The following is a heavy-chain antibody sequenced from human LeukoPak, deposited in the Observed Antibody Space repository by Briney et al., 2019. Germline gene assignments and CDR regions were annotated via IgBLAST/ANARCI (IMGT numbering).Heavy chain of an antibody. D-gene: IGHD1-14*01. CDR2: IYYSGST. CDR1: GGSISSYY. CDR3: ARLTENYYFDY. J-gene: IGHJ4*02. Sequence: SETLSLTCTVSGGSISSYYWTWIRQPPGKGLEWIGHIYYSGSTNYNPSLKSRVTISVDTSKNQFSLKRSSVTAADTAVYYCARLTENYYFDYWGQGTLVTVSS. V-gene: IGHV4-59*01.